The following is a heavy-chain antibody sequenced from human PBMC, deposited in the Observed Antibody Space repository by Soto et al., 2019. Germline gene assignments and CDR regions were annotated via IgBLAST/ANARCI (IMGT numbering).Heavy chain of an antibody. V-gene: IGHV4-34*01. CDR3: ACGSRVKDWRGLYCFDY. CDR2: INHSGST. CDR1: GGSFSGYY. D-gene: IGHD1-1*01. J-gene: IGHJ4*02. Sequence: QVQLQQWGAGLLKPSETLSLTCAVYGGSFSGYYWSWIRQPPGKGLEWIGEINHSGSTNYNQSLRSRVTISVDTSKNQFSLKLSSVTAADTAVYYCACGSRVKDWRGLYCFDYWGQGTLVTVSS.